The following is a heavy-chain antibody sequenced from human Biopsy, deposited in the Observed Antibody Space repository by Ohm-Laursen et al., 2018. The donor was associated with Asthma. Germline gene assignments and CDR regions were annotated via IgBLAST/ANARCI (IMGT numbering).Heavy chain of an antibody. Sequence: SQTLSLTCSLSSGSGGYMRSGNYYWSWIRQLPVKGLEWIGNIYYSGSTYYNPSLKSRVSISLDTSKNQFSLSLNSVTAADTAVYYCARTTYGDDGFDPWGQGTLVTVSS. CDR1: SGSGGYMRSGNYY. J-gene: IGHJ5*02. D-gene: IGHD4-17*01. V-gene: IGHV4-31*02. CDR2: IYYSGST. CDR3: ARTTYGDDGFDP.